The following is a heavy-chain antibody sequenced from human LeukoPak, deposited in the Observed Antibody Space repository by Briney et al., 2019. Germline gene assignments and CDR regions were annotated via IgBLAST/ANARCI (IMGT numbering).Heavy chain of an antibody. J-gene: IGHJ4*02. CDR3: ARDSCSGGSCYGG. V-gene: IGHV1-69*06. Sequence: SVRVSCKASGGTFSSYAISWVRQAPGQGLEWMGGIIPIFGTANYAQKFQGRVTITADKSTSTAYMELSSLRSEDTAVYYCARDSCSGGSCYGGWGQGTLVTVSS. CDR2: IIPIFGTA. CDR1: GGTFSSYA. D-gene: IGHD2-15*01.